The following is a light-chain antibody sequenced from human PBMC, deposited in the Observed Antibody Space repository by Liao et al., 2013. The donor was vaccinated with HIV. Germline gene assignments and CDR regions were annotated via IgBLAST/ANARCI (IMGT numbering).Light chain of an antibody. V-gene: IGLV3-21*04. J-gene: IGLJ3*02. CDR2: YDT. Sequence: SYELTQPPSVSVAPGQTATIACAGNNIGSKSVHWYQQRPGQAPLLVIYYDTDRPSGIPDRFSGSNPGNTATLTISRVEAGDEADYYCQVWDSPSDHRVFGGGTKLTVV. CDR3: QVWDSPSDHRV. CDR1: NIGSKS.